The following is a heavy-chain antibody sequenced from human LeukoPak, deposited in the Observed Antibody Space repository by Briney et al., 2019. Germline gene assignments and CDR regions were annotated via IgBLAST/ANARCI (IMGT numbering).Heavy chain of an antibody. V-gene: IGHV1-2*02. CDR3: ARVRWDFWSGPLDY. CDR1: GYTFTGYY. J-gene: IGHJ4*02. CDR2: INPNSGGT. Sequence: ASVKVSCTASGYTFTGYYMHWVRQAPGQGLEWMGWINPNSGGTNYAQKFQGRVTMTRDTSISTAYMELSRLRSDDTAVYYCARVRWDFWSGPLDYWGQGTLVTVSS. D-gene: IGHD3-3*01.